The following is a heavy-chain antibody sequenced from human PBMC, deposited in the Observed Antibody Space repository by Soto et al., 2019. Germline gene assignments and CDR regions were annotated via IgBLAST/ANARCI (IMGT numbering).Heavy chain of an antibody. Sequence: QVQLQESGPGLVKPSQTLSLTCTVSGASISGGDYYWTWIRQPPGKGLEWIGSIYYTENSYYNPSLXTXVXVSVDPSNDQFSLRLSSVTAADTAVYYCARATYDSSTYYLDSWGQGTLVTVSA. CDR2: IYYTENS. D-gene: IGHD3-22*01. CDR1: GASISGGDYY. CDR3: ARATYDSSTYYLDS. V-gene: IGHV4-30-4*01. J-gene: IGHJ4*02.